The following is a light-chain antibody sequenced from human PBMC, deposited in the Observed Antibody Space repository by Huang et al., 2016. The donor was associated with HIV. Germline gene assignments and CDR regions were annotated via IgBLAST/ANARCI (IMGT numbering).Light chain of an antibody. CDR1: QSISYW. J-gene: IGKJ1*01. CDR2: KSS. V-gene: IGKV1-5*03. Sequence: DIQMTQSPSTLSASVGDRVTITCRASQSISYWLAWYQQKPGKAPNLLISKSSSLQSGVPSRFSGSGSGTEFTLTISSLQPDDFASYYCQQYHSYSWTFGQGTKVEIK. CDR3: QQYHSYSWT.